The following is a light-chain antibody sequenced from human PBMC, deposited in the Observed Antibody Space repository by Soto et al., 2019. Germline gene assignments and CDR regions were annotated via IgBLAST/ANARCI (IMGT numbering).Light chain of an antibody. CDR2: GAS. CDR1: QDISHY. V-gene: IGKV1D-12*01. Sequence: DIQVTQSPSSVSASVGDRVTITCRASQDISHYLAWYQQKPGKAPKLLIYGASSLQSGVPSRFSGSGSGTDFTLTISSLQPEDFATFYCQQAYTFPRTFGQGTQVDIK. J-gene: IGKJ1*01. CDR3: QQAYTFPRT.